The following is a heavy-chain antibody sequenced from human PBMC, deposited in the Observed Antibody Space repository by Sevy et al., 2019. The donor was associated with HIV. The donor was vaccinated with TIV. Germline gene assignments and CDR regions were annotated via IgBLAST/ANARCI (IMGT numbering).Heavy chain of an antibody. Sequence: GGSLRLSCAASGFNFSNYVLHWVRQAPRKGLEWVTFISSYENEADYVDSVKGRFTISRDDSKNTLYLQMNSLRPEDTAVYDCARSILAVAGSYGMDVWGQGTTVTVSS. CDR3: ARSILAVAGSYGMDV. CDR1: GFNFSNYV. J-gene: IGHJ6*02. V-gene: IGHV3-30*03. D-gene: IGHD6-19*01. CDR2: ISSYENEA.